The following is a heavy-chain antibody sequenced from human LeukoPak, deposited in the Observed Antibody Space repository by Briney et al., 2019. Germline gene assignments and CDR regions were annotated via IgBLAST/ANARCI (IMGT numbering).Heavy chain of an antibody. Sequence: PGGSLRLSCAASGFTFSSYAMSWVRQAPGKGLEWVSGTSGSGGSTYYAGSVKGRFTISRDNSKNTLYLQMNSLRVEDTAVYYCATGTTVVALVYNYWGQGTLVTVSS. V-gene: IGHV3-23*01. J-gene: IGHJ4*02. CDR3: ATGTTVVALVYNY. CDR1: GFTFSSYA. D-gene: IGHD4-23*01. CDR2: TSGSGGST.